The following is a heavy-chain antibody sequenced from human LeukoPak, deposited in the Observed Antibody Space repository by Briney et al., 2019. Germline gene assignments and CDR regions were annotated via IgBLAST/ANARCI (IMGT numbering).Heavy chain of an antibody. CDR3: AKDQGGYNWNDVPWFDP. D-gene: IGHD1-1*01. CDR1: GFTFSSYA. V-gene: IGHV3-23*01. CDR2: ISGSGGST. J-gene: IGHJ5*02. Sequence: PGGSLRLFCAASGFTFSSYAMSWVRQAPGKGLEWVSAISGSGGSTYYADSVKGRFTISRDNSKNTLYLQMNSLRAEDTAVYYCAKDQGGYNWNDVPWFDPWGQGTLVTVSS.